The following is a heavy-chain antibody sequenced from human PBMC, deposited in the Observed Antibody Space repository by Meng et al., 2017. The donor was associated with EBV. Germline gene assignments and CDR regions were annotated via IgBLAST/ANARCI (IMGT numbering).Heavy chain of an antibody. V-gene: IGHV3-73*02. CDR3: TRLDGSYIYY. CDR2: IRIKANIYAT. D-gene: IGHD1-26*01. CDR1: GVLFRCAE. J-gene: IGHJ4*02. Sequence: EVPAVAPGVELVYLGASSDLSVVALGVLFRCAEMVGVSKASGKGLGWVGRIRIKANIYATEYAASVKGRFTISRDVSKNTAYLQMNSLKSEETAVYYCTRLDGSYIYYWGQGTLVTVSS.